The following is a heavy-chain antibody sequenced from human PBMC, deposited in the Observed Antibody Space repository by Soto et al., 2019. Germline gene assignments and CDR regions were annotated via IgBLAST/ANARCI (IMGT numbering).Heavy chain of an antibody. V-gene: IGHV4-31*03. Sequence: TLSLTCTVSGGSISSGGYYWSWIRQHPGKGLEWIGYIYYSGSTYYNPSLKSRVTISVDTSKNQFSLKLSSVTAADTAVYYCAGVPRRLGQLLLHYGMDGWGQGITVTVYS. D-gene: IGHD2-2*01. CDR1: GGSISSGGYY. J-gene: IGHJ6*02. CDR2: IYYSGST. CDR3: AGVPRRLGQLLLHYGMDG.